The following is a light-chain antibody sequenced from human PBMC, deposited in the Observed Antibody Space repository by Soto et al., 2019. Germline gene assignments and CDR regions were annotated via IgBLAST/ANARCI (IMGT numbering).Light chain of an antibody. J-gene: IGLJ1*01. V-gene: IGLV2-8*01. Sequence: QSVLTRPPSASGSPGQSVTISCTGTSSDVGGYNYVSWYQQHPGKAPKLMIYEVNKRPSGVPDRFSGSKSGNTASLTVSGLQAEDEAYYYCSSYAGSNNFGVFGTGTRSPS. CDR2: EVN. CDR3: SSYAGSNNFGV. CDR1: SSDVGGYNY.